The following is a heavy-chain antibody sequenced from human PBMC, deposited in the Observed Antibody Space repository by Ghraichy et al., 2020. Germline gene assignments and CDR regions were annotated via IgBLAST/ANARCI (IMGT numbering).Heavy chain of an antibody. J-gene: IGHJ6*02. V-gene: IGHV3-23*01. CDR1: GFTFSSYA. CDR3: AKEWAAADYYYYGMDV. D-gene: IGHD6-13*01. CDR2: ISGSGGST. Sequence: GSLNISCAASGFTFSSYAMSWVRQAPGKGLEWVSAISGSGGSTYYADSVKGRFTISRDNSKNTLYLQMNSLRAEDTAVYYCAKEWAAADYYYYGMDVWGQGTTVTVSS.